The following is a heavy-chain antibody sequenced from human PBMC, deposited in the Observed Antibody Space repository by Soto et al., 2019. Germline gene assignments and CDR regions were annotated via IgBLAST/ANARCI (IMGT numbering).Heavy chain of an antibody. CDR1: GGTFSNSA. D-gene: IGHD3-3*02. Sequence: QVQLEQSGAEVKKPVSSVKVSCKASGGTFSNSAISWVRQAPGQGLEWMGGIMPIFRTPDYAQKFQGRVTVTADESTSTAYMELSGLRSDDTAVYYCARDKDRQQLGGNYYYILDVWGPGTTVTVSS. V-gene: IGHV1-69*12. J-gene: IGHJ6*02. CDR2: IMPIFRTP. CDR3: ARDKDRQQLGGNYYYILDV.